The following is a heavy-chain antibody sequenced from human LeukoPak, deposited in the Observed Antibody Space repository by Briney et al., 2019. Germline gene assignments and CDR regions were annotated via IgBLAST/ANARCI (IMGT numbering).Heavy chain of an antibody. CDR1: GLTFSSHW. Sequence: GGSLRLSCAASGLTFSSHWMHWVRQAPGKGLEWVANIKQDGSEKYYVDSVKGRFTISRDNAKNSLYLQMNSLRAEDTAVYYCASDFWSGYYPIDYWGQGTLVTVSS. J-gene: IGHJ4*02. D-gene: IGHD3-3*01. V-gene: IGHV3-7*03. CDR2: IKQDGSEK. CDR3: ASDFWSGYYPIDY.